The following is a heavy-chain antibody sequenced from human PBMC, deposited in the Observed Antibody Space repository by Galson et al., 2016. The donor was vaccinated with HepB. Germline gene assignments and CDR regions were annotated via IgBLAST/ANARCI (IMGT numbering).Heavy chain of an antibody. V-gene: IGHV1-2*02. CDR1: GNTFTGYY. CDR2: INPKSGGT. CDR3: ARGRAAAGWGPYFY. D-gene: IGHD6-13*01. Sequence: SVKVSCKASGNTFTGYYMHWVRQAPGQGLEWMGWINPKSGGTNYAQNFQGRVTMTRDTFISTAYMEVRRLRYDDTAVYYCARGRAAAGWGPYFYWGQGTLATVSS. J-gene: IGHJ4*02.